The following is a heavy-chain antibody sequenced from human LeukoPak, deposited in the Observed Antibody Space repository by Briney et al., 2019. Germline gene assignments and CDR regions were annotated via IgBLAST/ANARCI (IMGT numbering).Heavy chain of an antibody. D-gene: IGHD1-26*01. CDR3: AREPFSHGGGVNCFDY. CDR2: IYYSGST. Sequence: SETLSLTCTVSGGSISSGGYYWSRIRQHPGKGLEWIGYIYYSGSTYYNPSLKSRVTISVDTSKNQFSLKLSSVTAADTAVYYCAREPFSHGGGVNCFDYWGQGTLVTVSS. V-gene: IGHV4-31*03. J-gene: IGHJ4*02. CDR1: GGSISSGGYY.